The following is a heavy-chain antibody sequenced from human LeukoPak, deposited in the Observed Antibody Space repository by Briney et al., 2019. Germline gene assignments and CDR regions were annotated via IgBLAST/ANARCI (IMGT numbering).Heavy chain of an antibody. J-gene: IGHJ3*02. CDR2: IYYSGST. Sequence: ASETLSLTCTVSGGSVSSGSYYWSWIRQPPGKGLEWIGYIYYSGSTNYNPSLKSRVTISADTSKNQFSLKLSSVTAADTAVYYCASWYSSSWSHAFDIWGQGTMVTVSS. CDR1: GGSVSSGSYY. CDR3: ASWYSSSWSHAFDI. V-gene: IGHV4-61*01. D-gene: IGHD6-13*01.